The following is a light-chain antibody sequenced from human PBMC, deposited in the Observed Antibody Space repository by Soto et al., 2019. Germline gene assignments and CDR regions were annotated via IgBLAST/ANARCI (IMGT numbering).Light chain of an antibody. V-gene: IGKV3D-7*01. Sequence: EILLTQSPATLSLSPVERATLSCRASQSVSSSYLAWYQQKPGQAPRLLIYGASTRATGIPARFSGSGSGTEFTLTISSLQPEDSAAYYCLQDYNYPFTFGQGTKVDIK. CDR1: QSVSSSY. CDR2: GAS. J-gene: IGKJ2*01. CDR3: LQDYNYPFT.